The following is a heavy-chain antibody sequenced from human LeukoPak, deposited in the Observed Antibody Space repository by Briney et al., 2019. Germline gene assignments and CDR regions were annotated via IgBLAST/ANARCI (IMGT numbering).Heavy chain of an antibody. Sequence: ASVKVSCKASGYTFTSYYMHWVRQAPGQGLEWMGIINPSGGSTSYAQKFQGRVTMTRDTSTSTVYMELSSLRSEDTAVYYCARDGRDRARPVGATEGTYYYYYYMDVWGKGTTVTVSS. CDR1: GYTFTSYY. V-gene: IGHV1-46*01. J-gene: IGHJ6*03. D-gene: IGHD1-26*01. CDR3: ARDGRDRARPVGATEGTYYYYYYMDV. CDR2: INPSGGST.